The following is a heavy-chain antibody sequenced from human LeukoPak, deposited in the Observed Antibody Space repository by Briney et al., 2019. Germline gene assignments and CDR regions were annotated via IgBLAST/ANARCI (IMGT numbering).Heavy chain of an antibody. CDR3: ARVAAAGDYYFDY. Sequence: SETLSLTCAVYGGSFSGYYWSWIRQPPGKGLEWIGEINHSGSTNYNPSLKSRVTISVDTSKNQFSLKLSSVTAADTAVYYCARVAAAGDYYFDYWGQGTLVTVSS. J-gene: IGHJ4*02. V-gene: IGHV4-34*01. CDR2: INHSGST. D-gene: IGHD6-13*01. CDR1: GGSFSGYY.